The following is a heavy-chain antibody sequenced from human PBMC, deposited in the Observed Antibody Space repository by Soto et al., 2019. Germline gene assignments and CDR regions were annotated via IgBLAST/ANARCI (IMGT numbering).Heavy chain of an antibody. J-gene: IGHJ4*02. Sequence: PGGSLRLSCKVSGFTFSAYGRHWVRQAPGKGLEWVAAISHDGTNKNYGDSVKGRFTISRDNSKKTLYLQMNSLRPEDTALYYCAKDEYYYSRSGYYIFDSWGQGTLVTVSS. V-gene: IGHV3-30*18. CDR3: AKDEYYYSRSGYYIFDS. CDR2: ISHDGTNK. D-gene: IGHD3-22*01. CDR1: GFTFSAYG.